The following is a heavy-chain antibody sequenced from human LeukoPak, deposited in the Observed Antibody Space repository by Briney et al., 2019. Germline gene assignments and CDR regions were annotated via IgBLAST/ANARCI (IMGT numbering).Heavy chain of an antibody. CDR2: INHSGST. J-gene: IGHJ5*02. CDR1: GGSFSGYY. D-gene: IGHD5-12*01. V-gene: IGHV4-34*01. Sequence: PSETLSLTCAVYGGSFSGYYWSWIRQPPGKGLEWIGEINHSGSTNYNPSRKSRVTISVDTTKNQFSLKLSSVTAADTAVYYCARFGSVATIRVSDWFDPWGQGTLVTVSS. CDR3: ARFGSVATIRVSDWFDP.